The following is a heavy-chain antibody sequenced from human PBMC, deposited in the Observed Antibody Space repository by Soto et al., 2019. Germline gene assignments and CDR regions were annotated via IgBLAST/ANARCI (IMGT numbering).Heavy chain of an antibody. CDR2: ISYDGSNK. V-gene: IGHV3-30*18. Sequence: GGSLRLSCAASGFTFSSYGMHWVRQAPGKGLEWVAVISYDGSNKYYADSVKGRFTISRDNSKNTLYLQMNSLRAEDTAVYYCAKGHSAVIVVVPAAMGMDVWGQGTTVTVSS. D-gene: IGHD2-2*01. CDR3: AKGHSAVIVVVPAAMGMDV. J-gene: IGHJ6*02. CDR1: GFTFSSYG.